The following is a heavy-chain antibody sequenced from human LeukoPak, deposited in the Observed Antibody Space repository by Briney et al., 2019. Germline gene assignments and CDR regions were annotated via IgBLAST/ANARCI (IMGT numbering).Heavy chain of an antibody. CDR2: IYYSGST. D-gene: IGHD1-26*01. J-gene: IGHJ4*02. CDR1: GGSISSSSYY. CDR3: ARHSGSGSYLYYFDY. V-gene: IGHV4-39*01. Sequence: PSETLSLTCTVSGGSISSSSYYWGWIRQPPGKGLEWIGSIYYSGSTYYNPSLKSRVTISVDTSKNQFSLKLSSVTAADTAAYYCARHSGSGSYLYYFDYWGQGTLVTVSS.